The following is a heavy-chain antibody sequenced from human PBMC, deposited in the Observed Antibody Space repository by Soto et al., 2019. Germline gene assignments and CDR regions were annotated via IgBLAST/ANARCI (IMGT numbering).Heavy chain of an antibody. CDR3: ARHHGPTTSENWFDP. CDR2: ISTYSGDT. V-gene: IGHV1-18*01. Sequence: QVHLVQTGVEVKTPGASVKVSCQASGYTFFTYDITWVRQAPGQGLEWMGWISTYSGDTKYAQKFQGRVTMTTDTSKTTADLELRSLRSDDKAVYYCARHHGPTTSENWFDPWGQGTLVTVSS. D-gene: IGHD5-12*01. J-gene: IGHJ5*02. CDR1: GYTFFTYD.